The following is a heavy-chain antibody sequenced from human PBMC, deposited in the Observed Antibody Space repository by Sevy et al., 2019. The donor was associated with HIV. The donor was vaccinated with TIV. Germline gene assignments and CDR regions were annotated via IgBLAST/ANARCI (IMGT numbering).Heavy chain of an antibody. D-gene: IGHD3-22*01. CDR3: ARGYYYDSSGYYPPYFDY. V-gene: IGHV4-30-2*01. J-gene: IGHJ4*02. CDR1: GGSISSGGYS. Sequence: SETLSLTCAVSGGSISSGGYSWSWIRQPSGKGLEWIGYIYHSGSTYYNPSLKSRVTISVDRSKNQFSLKLSSVTAADTAVYYCARGYYYDSSGYYPPYFDYWGQGTLVTVSS. CDR2: IYHSGST.